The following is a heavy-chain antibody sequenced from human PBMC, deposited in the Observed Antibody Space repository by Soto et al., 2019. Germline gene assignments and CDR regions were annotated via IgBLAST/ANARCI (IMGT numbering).Heavy chain of an antibody. Sequence: EVQLVESGGGLIQPGGSLRLSCAAFGLTVSNAYMAWVRQAPGMGLEWGSVIYDNGTTYYADSVKGRFTISRDTSTNTLSLQMDSLRAEDTAVYYCVRPLPSGRNYGLDVWGQGTTVTVSS. CDR1: GLTVSNAY. J-gene: IGHJ6*02. CDR3: VRPLPSGRNYGLDV. CDR2: IYDNGTT. D-gene: IGHD3-10*01. V-gene: IGHV3-53*01.